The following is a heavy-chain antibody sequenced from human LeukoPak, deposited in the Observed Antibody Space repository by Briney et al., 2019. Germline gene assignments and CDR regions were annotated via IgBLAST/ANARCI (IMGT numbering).Heavy chain of an antibody. Sequence: ASVKVSCKASELTFTSSAVQWVRQARGQRLEWIGWIVVGSGNTNYAQKFQERVTITRDMSTSTAYMELSSLRSEDTAVYYCAATGSGWGAPFDYWGQGTLVTVSS. CDR3: AATGSGWGAPFDY. CDR2: IVVGSGNT. D-gene: IGHD6-19*01. V-gene: IGHV1-58*01. CDR1: ELTFTSSA. J-gene: IGHJ4*02.